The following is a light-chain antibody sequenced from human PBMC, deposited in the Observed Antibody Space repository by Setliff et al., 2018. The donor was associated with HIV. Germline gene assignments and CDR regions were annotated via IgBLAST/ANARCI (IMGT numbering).Light chain of an antibody. J-gene: IGLJ1*01. CDR2: EVS. Sequence: QSVLAQPASVSGSPGQSITISCTGTSSDVGGYKYVYWYQQHPGKAPKLMIYEVSNRPSGISNRFSGSKSGNTASLTVSGLQVEDEAEYFCGSFAGINKYVFGTGTKVTVL. V-gene: IGLV2-14*01. CDR3: GSFAGINKYV. CDR1: SSDVGGYKY.